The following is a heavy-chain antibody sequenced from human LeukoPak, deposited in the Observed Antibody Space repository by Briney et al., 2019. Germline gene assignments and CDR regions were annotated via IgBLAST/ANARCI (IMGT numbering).Heavy chain of an antibody. CDR1: GFTFSSYG. CDR2: IWYDGSNK. CDR3: AKGLSGGGQRGYFDF. Sequence: GGSLRLSCAASGFTFSSYGMHWVRQAPGKGLEWVAVIWYDGSNKYYADSVKGRFTISRDNSKNTLYLQMNSLRAEDTAVYYCAKGLSGGGQRGYFDFWGQGTLVTVSS. J-gene: IGHJ4*02. D-gene: IGHD4-23*01. V-gene: IGHV3-33*06.